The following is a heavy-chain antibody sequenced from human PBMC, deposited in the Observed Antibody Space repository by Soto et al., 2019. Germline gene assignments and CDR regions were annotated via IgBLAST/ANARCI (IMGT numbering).Heavy chain of an antibody. CDR3: ARLMYYYDSSVYYQAHDYYGRDV. CDR2: MNPTSGNT. D-gene: IGHD3-22*01. J-gene: IGHJ6*02. V-gene: IGHV1-8*01. CDR1: GYTFTSYD. Sequence: QVQLVQSGAEVKKPGASVKVSCKASGYTFTSYDINWVRQATGQGLEWMGWMNPTSGNTGYAQKLQGKVTMNRNTSISTAYMEVSRLRTEDTAVYYCARLMYYYDSSVYYQAHDYYGRDVGGQGTTATVSS.